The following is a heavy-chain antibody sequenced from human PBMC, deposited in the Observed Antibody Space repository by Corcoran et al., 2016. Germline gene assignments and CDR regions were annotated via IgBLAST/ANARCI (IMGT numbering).Heavy chain of an antibody. J-gene: IGHJ4*02. Sequence: EVQLVESGGGLVQPGGSLRLSCAASGFTFSSYSMNWVRQAPGKGLEWVSYISSSSSTIYYADSVKGRFTISRDNAKNSLYPQMNSLRAEDTAVYYCARVGYGVGFDYWGQGTLVTVSS. V-gene: IGHV3-48*04. D-gene: IGHD4-17*01. CDR1: GFTFSSYS. CDR3: ARVGYGVGFDY. CDR2: ISSSSSTI.